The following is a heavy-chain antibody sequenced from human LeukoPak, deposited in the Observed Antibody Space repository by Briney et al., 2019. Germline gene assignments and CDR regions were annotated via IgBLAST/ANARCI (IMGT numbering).Heavy chain of an antibody. J-gene: IGHJ3*01. CDR2: IRSRVRDGTP. Sequence: PGGSLRLSCTGSGFTFGDYGVNWVRQAPGKGLECVGFIRSRVRDGTPDYAASVKGRFTISRDDFNSIAYLQMNSLITEDTGVYYCTRDPHTDDAYDVWGQGTVVSVTS. D-gene: IGHD5-18*01. V-gene: IGHV3-49*04. CDR1: GFTFGDYG. CDR3: TRDPHTDDAYDV.